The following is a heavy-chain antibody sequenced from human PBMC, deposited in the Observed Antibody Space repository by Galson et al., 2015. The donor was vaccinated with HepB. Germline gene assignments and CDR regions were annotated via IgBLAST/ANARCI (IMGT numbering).Heavy chain of an antibody. CDR1: GFTFTNYA. V-gene: IGHV3-23*01. D-gene: IGHD6-19*01. J-gene: IGHJ4*02. CDR2: VSDWGATT. CDR3: AKEPPVAGLGNYFDY. Sequence: SLRLSCAASGFTFTNYAMAWVRQSPGKGLEWVSTVSDWGATTYYADSVKGRFTISRDNSKNMLYLQMNSLTAEDTAVYYCAKEPPVAGLGNYFDYWGQGILVTVSS.